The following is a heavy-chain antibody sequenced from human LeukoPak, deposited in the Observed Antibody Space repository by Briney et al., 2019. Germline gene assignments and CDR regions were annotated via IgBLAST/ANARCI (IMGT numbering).Heavy chain of an antibody. CDR2: MNPISGNT. Sequence: ASVKVSCTASGYTFTSYDINWVRQATGQGLEGMGWMNPISGNTGYAQKFQGRVTMTRHTSISTAYMELSSLRSEDTAVYYCARDSVVTGKFDYWGQGTLVTVSS. CDR1: GYTFTSYD. D-gene: IGHD4-23*01. CDR3: ARDSVVTGKFDY. J-gene: IGHJ4*02. V-gene: IGHV1-8*01.